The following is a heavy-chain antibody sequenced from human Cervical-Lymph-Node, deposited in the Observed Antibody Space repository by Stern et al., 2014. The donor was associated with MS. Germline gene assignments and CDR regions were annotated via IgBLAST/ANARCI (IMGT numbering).Heavy chain of an antibody. CDR2: IIPIFGTE. D-gene: IGHD1-26*01. CDR3: ARGELKEGLVRGMDV. V-gene: IGHV1-69*01. Sequence: VQLVEPGAEVKKPGSSVKVSCKASGGTFSSYAISWERQAPGQRLEWMGGIIPIFGTENYAQKFQGRVTITADESTSTAYMELSSLRSEDTAVYYCARGELKEGLVRGMDVWGQGTTVTVSS. CDR1: GGTFSSYA. J-gene: IGHJ6*02.